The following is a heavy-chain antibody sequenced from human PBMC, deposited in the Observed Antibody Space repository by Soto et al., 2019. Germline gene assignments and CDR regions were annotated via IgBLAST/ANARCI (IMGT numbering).Heavy chain of an antibody. D-gene: IGHD2-15*01. CDR2: VSYDGSST. CDR3: AKPLAQPLLVPRFFQH. Sequence: PGGSLRLSCAASGFSFNSYGMHWVRQAPGKGLEWVAVVSYDGSSTYYADSVKGRFTVSRDNSKNTLYLQMNSLRAEDTAVYFCAKPLAQPLLVPRFFQHWGQGTLVTFSS. V-gene: IGHV3-30*18. CDR1: GFSFNSYG. J-gene: IGHJ1*01.